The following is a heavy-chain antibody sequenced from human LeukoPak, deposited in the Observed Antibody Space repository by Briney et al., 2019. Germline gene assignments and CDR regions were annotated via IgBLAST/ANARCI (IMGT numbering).Heavy chain of an antibody. CDR3: ARHKASGGSLYNWFDP. V-gene: IGHV5-51*01. Sequence: GESLKISCKGSGYSFTSYWIGWVRQMPGKGLEWMGIIYPGDSDTRYSPSFQGQVTISADKSISTAYLQWSSLKASDTAMYCCARHKASGGSLYNWFDPWGQGTLVTVSS. CDR1: GYSFTSYW. D-gene: IGHD2-15*01. J-gene: IGHJ5*02. CDR2: IYPGDSDT.